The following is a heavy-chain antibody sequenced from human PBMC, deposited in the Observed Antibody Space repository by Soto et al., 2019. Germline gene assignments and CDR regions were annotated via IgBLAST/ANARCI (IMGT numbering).Heavy chain of an antibody. D-gene: IGHD2-2*01. CDR3: ARDQRVVVPAAMWFDP. CDR2: INSDGSST. Sequence: GGSLRLSCAASGFTFSSYWMHWVRQAPGKGLVWVSHINSDGSSTSYADSVKGRFTISRDNAKNTLYLQMNSLRAEDTAVYYCARDQRVVVPAAMWFDPWGQGTLVTVSS. V-gene: IGHV3-74*01. J-gene: IGHJ5*02. CDR1: GFTFSSYW.